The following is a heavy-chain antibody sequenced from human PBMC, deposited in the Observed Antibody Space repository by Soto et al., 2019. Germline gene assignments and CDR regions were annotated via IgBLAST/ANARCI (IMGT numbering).Heavy chain of an antibody. V-gene: IGHV3-23*01. CDR1: GFTFSGYA. CDR2: ISGSGGST. J-gene: IGHJ4*02. Sequence: GGSRRLSCAASGFTFSGYAMSWVRQAPGKGLEWVSAISGSGGSTYYADSVKGRFTISRDNSKNTLYLQMNSLRAEDTAVYYCAKLAPTYYYDSSGFDYWGQGTLVTVSS. CDR3: AKLAPTYYYDSSGFDY. D-gene: IGHD3-22*01.